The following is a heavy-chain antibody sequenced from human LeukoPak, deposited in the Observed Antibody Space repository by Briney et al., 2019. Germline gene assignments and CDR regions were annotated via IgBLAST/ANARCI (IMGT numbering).Heavy chain of an antibody. D-gene: IGHD3-16*01. CDR3: AKLRGTGS. V-gene: IGHV3-9*01. Sequence: PGRSLRLSCAASGFTFDDYAMHWVRQAPGKGLEWVSGISWNSGSIGYADSVKGRFTISRDNAKNSLYLQMNSLRAEDTALYYCAKLRGTGSWGQGTLVTVSS. CDR2: ISWNSGSI. J-gene: IGHJ5*02. CDR1: GFTFDDYA.